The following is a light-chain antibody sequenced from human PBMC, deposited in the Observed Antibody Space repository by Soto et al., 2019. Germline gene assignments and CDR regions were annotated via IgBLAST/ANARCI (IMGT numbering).Light chain of an antibody. CDR2: GVS. J-gene: IGKJ1*01. V-gene: IGKV3-15*01. CDR1: QNVRSN. Sequence: MTQSPATLSLSPGEGATRSCRASQNVRSNLAWYQQKPGQAPRLLIYGVSTRAAGIPARFSGSGSGTEFSLTISTLQSEDFAVYYCKEYNNWLWTLGQGTKV. CDR3: KEYNNWLWT.